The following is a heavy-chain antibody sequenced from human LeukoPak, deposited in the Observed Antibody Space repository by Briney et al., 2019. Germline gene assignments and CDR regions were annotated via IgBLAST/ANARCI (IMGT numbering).Heavy chain of an antibody. D-gene: IGHD2-2*01. CDR2: ISGSGGST. CDR1: GFTFSSYA. CDR3: AKDQDIVVVPAAQD. J-gene: IGHJ4*02. V-gene: IGHV3-23*01. Sequence: GGSLRLSCAASGFTFSSYAMSWVRQASGKGLEWVSAISGSGGSTYYADSVKGRFTISRDNSKNTLYLQMNSLRAEDTAVYYCAKDQDIVVVPAAQDWGQGTLVTVSS.